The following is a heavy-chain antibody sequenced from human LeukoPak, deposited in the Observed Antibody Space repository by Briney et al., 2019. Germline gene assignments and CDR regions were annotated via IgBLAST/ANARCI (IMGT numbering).Heavy chain of an antibody. CDR1: GFTFDDYG. V-gene: IGHV3-20*04. J-gene: IGHJ4*02. D-gene: IGHD3-10*01. Sequence: GGSLRLSCAASGFTFDDYGMTWVRQAPGKGLEWVSGINWSGGSTSYADSVKGRFTISRDNVKNSLYLQMNSLRAEDTALYYCAREGVSYYGSRNDYWGQETLVTVSS. CDR3: AREGVSYYGSRNDY. CDR2: INWSGGST.